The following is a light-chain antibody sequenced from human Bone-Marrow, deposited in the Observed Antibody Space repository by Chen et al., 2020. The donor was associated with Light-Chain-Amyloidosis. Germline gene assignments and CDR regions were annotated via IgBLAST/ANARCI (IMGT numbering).Light chain of an antibody. CDR1: QNILTY. J-gene: IGKJ2*04. Sequence: DFQMTQSPSSLSASVGDRVTITCRTCQNILTYVNVLQQNPGKAPKHLIYDASSLESGVPARFSGSGSGTDFALTISSLQPEDFATYYCQQSYSPPCSFGQGTQLEIK. CDR2: DAS. V-gene: IGKV1-39*01. CDR3: QQSYSPPCS.